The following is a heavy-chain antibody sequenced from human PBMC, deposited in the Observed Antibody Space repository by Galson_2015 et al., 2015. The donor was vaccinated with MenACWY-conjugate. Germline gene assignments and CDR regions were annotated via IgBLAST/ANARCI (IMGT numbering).Heavy chain of an antibody. V-gene: IGHV1-69*04. Sequence: SVKVSCKASGGTFSSYTIGRVRQAPGQRLEWMGSLIPIFDITNYAQQFQGRVTFTADKSTGTAYMELRSLISGDTGIYYCARESLIRDGLLHYGGQRTLVTVS. CDR1: GGTFSSYT. J-gene: IGHJ4*02. D-gene: IGHD2/OR15-2a*01. CDR2: LIPIFDIT. CDR3: ARESLIRDGLLHY.